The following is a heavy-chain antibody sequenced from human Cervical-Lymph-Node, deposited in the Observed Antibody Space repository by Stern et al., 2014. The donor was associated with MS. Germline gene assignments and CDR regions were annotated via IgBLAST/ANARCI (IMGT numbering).Heavy chain of an antibody. CDR1: GFTFSDYY. D-gene: IGHD5-12*01. V-gene: IGHV3-11*06. Sequence: QVQLVQSGGDLVKPGGSLRLSCAASGFTFSDYYMSWIRQAPGKGLEWVSYISTGYYTNYADSVKGRFTISRDNAKNSLYLQMNSLRAEDTAVYYCARVFLSGYDSHWGQGTLVTVSS. J-gene: IGHJ4*02. CDR2: ISTGYYT. CDR3: ARVFLSGYDSH.